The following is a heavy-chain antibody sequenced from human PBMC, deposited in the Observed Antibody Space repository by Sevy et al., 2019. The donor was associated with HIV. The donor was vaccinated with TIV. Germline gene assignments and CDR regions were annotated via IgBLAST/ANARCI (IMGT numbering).Heavy chain of an antibody. Sequence: ASVKVSCKASGYTFTHYAVNWVRQAPGQGLEWMGWINTDTGNPTYAQGFTGRFVFSLDTSVGTAYLQISSLKAEDTAVYFCARDPGLLSYYYDAQYFQHWGQGTLVTVSS. D-gene: IGHD3-22*01. CDR2: INTDTGNP. CDR1: GYTFTHYA. CDR3: ARDPGLLSYYYDAQYFQH. J-gene: IGHJ1*01. V-gene: IGHV7-4-1*02.